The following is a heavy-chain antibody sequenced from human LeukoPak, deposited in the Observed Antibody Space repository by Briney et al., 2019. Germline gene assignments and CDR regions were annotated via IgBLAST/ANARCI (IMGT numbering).Heavy chain of an antibody. J-gene: IGHJ4*02. V-gene: IGHV3-23*01. CDR2: IIGSGGSA. CDR1: GFPFSSYA. CDR3: AKDFDYGGIDY. Sequence: GGSLSLSCAASGFPFSSYAMSWGRQAPGKGLEGVSAIIGSGGSAYYADSGKGRFTISRDNSKNTLYLQMNSLRAEDTAVYYCAKDFDYGGIDYWGQGTLVTVSS. D-gene: IGHD4-23*01.